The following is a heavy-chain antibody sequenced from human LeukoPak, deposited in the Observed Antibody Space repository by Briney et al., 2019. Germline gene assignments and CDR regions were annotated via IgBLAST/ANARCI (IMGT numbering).Heavy chain of an antibody. CDR3: ARDGVVTMELDY. Sequence: PSETLSLTCTVSGDSISSSRYYWGWIRQPPGKGLEWIGSVSYSGSPYYNPSLKSRVTTSVDTSKNQFSLRLSPVTATDTAMYYCARDGVVTMELDYWGQGTLVTVSS. J-gene: IGHJ4*02. CDR2: VSYSGSP. CDR1: GDSISSSRYY. D-gene: IGHD4/OR15-4a*01. V-gene: IGHV4-39*02.